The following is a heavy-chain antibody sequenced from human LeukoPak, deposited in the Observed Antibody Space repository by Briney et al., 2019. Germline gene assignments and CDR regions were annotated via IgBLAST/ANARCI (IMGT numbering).Heavy chain of an antibody. J-gene: IGHJ4*02. Sequence: PGRSMRLSCAASGFTFSSYAMSWVRQAPGKGLEWVSAISGSGGSTYYADSVKGRFTISRDNSKNTLYLQMNSLRAEDTAVYYCAKDLGYDSSGYYPIWGQGTLVTVSS. D-gene: IGHD3-22*01. CDR2: ISGSGGST. CDR1: GFTFSSYA. CDR3: AKDLGYDSSGYYPI. V-gene: IGHV3-23*01.